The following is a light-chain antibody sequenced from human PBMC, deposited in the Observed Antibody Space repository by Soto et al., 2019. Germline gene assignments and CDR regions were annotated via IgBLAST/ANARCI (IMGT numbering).Light chain of an antibody. CDR3: QQYDRLPYT. Sequence: DIQMTQSPSSLSASVGHRVTITCQASQDINHYLNWYQQKPGKAPKLLIYDASNLETGVPSTFSGTGSGTHFTFTITSLRPEDIATYYCQQYDRLPYTFGQGTKLEIK. CDR2: DAS. V-gene: IGKV1-33*01. CDR1: QDINHY. J-gene: IGKJ2*01.